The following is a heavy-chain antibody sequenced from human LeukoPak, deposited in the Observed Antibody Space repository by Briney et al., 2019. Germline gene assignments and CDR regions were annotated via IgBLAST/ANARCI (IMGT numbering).Heavy chain of an antibody. D-gene: IGHD4-17*01. CDR3: ARCCLQRDGDNGGGDY. Sequence: GSLRLSCAASGFTFSSYFMNWVRQPPGKGLEWIGEINHSGYTSYNPSLKSRVTLSVDTSKHQFSLKLTSVTAADTAVYYCARCCLQRDGDNGGGDYWGQGILVTVSS. J-gene: IGHJ4*02. V-gene: IGHV4-34*01. CDR2: INHSGYT. CDR1: GFTFSSYF.